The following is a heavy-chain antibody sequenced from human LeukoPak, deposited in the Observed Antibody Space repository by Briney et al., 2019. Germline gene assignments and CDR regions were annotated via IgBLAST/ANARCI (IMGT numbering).Heavy chain of an antibody. CDR2: IRYDGSNK. D-gene: IGHD2-15*01. CDR1: GFTFSSYG. V-gene: IGHV3-30*02. J-gene: IGHJ4*02. Sequence: AGSLRLSCAASGFTFSSYGMHWVRQAPGKGLEGVAFIRYDGSNKYYADSVKGRFAISRDNSKNTLYLQMKSLRAEDTAVYYCAKTPYCSGGSCYSGYFDYWGQGTLVTVSS. CDR3: AKTPYCSGGSCYSGYFDY.